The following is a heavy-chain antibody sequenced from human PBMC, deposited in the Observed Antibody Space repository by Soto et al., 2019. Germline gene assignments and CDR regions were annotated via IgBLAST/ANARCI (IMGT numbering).Heavy chain of an antibody. CDR3: ASGYSGYVNY. CDR1: GFTFSAHW. Sequence: GGSLRLSCAASGFTFSAHWMYWVRQAPGKGLVWVSRINLDGSSSTYADSVKGRFTISRDNAENTLYLQVSSLRAEDAAVYYCASGYSGYVNYWGQGTLVTVPQ. CDR2: INLDGSSS. J-gene: IGHJ4*02. D-gene: IGHD5-12*01. V-gene: IGHV3-74*01.